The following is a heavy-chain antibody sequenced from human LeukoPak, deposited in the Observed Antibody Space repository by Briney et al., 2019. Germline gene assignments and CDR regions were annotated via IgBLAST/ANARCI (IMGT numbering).Heavy chain of an antibody. CDR2: ISGYDGNT. J-gene: IGHJ4*02. Sequence: ASVKVSCKASGYTFTTYGASWVRQAPGQGLEWMGWISGYDGNTNYAQKLRGRVTMTTDTSTSTAYMDLRSLRSDDTALYYCARTVTTSSYYLDYWGQGTLVTVSS. D-gene: IGHD4-17*01. CDR1: GYTFTTYG. V-gene: IGHV1-18*01. CDR3: ARTVTTSSYYLDY.